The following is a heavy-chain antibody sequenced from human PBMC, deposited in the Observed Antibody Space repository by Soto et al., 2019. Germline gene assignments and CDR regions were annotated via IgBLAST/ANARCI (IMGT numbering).Heavy chain of an antibody. D-gene: IGHD1-1*01. CDR1: GFTFSDYY. J-gene: IGHJ4*02. V-gene: IGHV3-11*01. Sequence: QVQLVESGGGLVKPGGSLRLSCVVSGFTFSDYYMSWIRQAPGKGLEWVSYISSSGFTINYADSVKGRITVSRDNAKNSLYLQIKSLRVDDTAMYYCARGSGNDRLNFEYWGQGTLVTVSS. CDR2: ISSSGFTI. CDR3: ARGSGNDRLNFEY.